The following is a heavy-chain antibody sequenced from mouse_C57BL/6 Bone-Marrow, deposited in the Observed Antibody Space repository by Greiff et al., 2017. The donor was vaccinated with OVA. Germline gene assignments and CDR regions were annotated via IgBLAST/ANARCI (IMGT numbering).Heavy chain of an antibody. Sequence: EVQVVESGGGLVKPGGSLKLSCAASGFTFSDYGMHWVRQAPEKGLEWVAYISSGSSTIYYADTVKGRFTISRDNAKNTLFLQMTSLRSEDTAMYYCARDYYGSSRSYWYFDVWGTGTTVTVSS. V-gene: IGHV5-17*01. CDR3: ARDYYGSSRSYWYFDV. J-gene: IGHJ1*03. CDR2: ISSGSSTI. D-gene: IGHD1-1*01. CDR1: GFTFSDYG.